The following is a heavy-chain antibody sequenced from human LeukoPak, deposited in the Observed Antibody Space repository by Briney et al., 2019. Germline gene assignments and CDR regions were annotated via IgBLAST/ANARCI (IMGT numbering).Heavy chain of an antibody. Sequence: SETLSLTCTVSGGSISSYYWSWIRQPPGKGLEWIGYIYYSGSTNYNPSLKSRVTISVDTSKNQFSLKLSSVTAADTAVYYCARRGPLRPNPYYYGMDVWGQGTTVTVSS. V-gene: IGHV4-59*08. CDR3: ARRGPLRPNPYYYGMDV. J-gene: IGHJ6*02. CDR1: GGSISSYY. CDR2: IYYSGST. D-gene: IGHD1-14*01.